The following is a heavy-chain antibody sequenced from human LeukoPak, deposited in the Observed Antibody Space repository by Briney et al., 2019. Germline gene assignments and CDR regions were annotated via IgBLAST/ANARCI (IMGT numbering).Heavy chain of an antibody. V-gene: IGHV3-11*01. CDR1: GFTFSDYY. CDR2: ISSSGSTI. Sequence: GGSLRLSCAASGFTFSDYYMSWIRQAPGKGLEWVSYISSSGSTIYYADSVKGRFTISRDNAKNSLYLQMNSLRAEDTAVYYCAGDVALFQDGLDPWGQGTLVTVSS. D-gene: IGHD2-21*01. CDR3: AGDVALFQDGLDP. J-gene: IGHJ5*02.